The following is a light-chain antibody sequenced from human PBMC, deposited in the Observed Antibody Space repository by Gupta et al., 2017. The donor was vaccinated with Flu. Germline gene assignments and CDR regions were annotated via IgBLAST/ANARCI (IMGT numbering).Light chain of an antibody. CDR1: NMGSNC. CDR3: QVWVSSNGV. CDR2: KDN. V-gene: IGLV3-9*01. J-gene: IGLJ2*01. Sequence: ALGKTARINCGGDNMGSNCVNWHQQRQGQATLRIIYKDNKRHSGLPDLFSASNSGSTATITSDGAQAGEDADYYCQVWVSSNGVVGGGTKLTGL.